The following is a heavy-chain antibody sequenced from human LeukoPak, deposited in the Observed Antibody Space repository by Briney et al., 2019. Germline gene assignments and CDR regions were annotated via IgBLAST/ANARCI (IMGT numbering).Heavy chain of an antibody. J-gene: IGHJ6*03. D-gene: IGHD5-24*01. CDR1: GGSISSYY. Sequence: SETLSLTCTVSGGSISSYYWSWIRQPPGKGLEWIAYISYSGSTNYNPSLKSRVTISVDTSKNQFSLKLSSVTAADTAVYYCAGGYKYAYYNYYYMDVRGKGTTVTVSS. CDR2: ISYSGST. CDR3: AGGYKYAYYNYYYMDV. V-gene: IGHV4-59*01.